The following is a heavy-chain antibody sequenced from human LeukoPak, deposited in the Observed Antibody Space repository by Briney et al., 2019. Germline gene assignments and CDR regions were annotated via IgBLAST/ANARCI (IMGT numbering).Heavy chain of an antibody. D-gene: IGHD2-8*02. V-gene: IGHV3-43*02. CDR1: GFAITDHH. J-gene: IGHJ6*02. CDR3: AKDLPKKNLYLSIVAAGGSRGMDV. Sequence: PGGSLRLSCAASGFAITDHHMDWVRQAPGKGLEWVSLISGDGASIYYGDSVKGRFTISRDNSKNSLYLQMNSLRREDTGLYYCAKDLPKKNLYLSIVAAGGSRGMDVWGQGTTVTVSS. CDR2: ISGDGASI.